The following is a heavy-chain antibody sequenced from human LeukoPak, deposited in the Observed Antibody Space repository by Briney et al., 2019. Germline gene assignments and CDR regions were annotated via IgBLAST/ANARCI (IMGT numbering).Heavy chain of an antibody. CDR2: ISSGSGNI. Sequence: GGSLRLSCAASGFTFTTYSMNWVRQAPGKGLEWVSSISSGSGNIYYADSVKGRFTISGDNAKNSLYLQMNSLRAEDTAVYYCARDGHSSGWPFDYWGQGTLVTVSS. D-gene: IGHD6-19*01. J-gene: IGHJ4*02. CDR3: ARDGHSSGWPFDY. CDR1: GFTFTTYS. V-gene: IGHV3-21*01.